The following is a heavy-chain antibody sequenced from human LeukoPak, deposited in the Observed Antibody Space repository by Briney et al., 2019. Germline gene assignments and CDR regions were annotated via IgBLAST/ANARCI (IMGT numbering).Heavy chain of an antibody. J-gene: IGHJ4*02. CDR1: GFTFSTYG. CDR2: IRYDGSNK. D-gene: IGHD3-10*01. Sequence: GGSLRLSCTASGFTFSTYGMHWVRQAPGKGLEWVAFIRYDGSNKYYTDSVKGRFTISRDNSKNTLYLQMNSLRVEDTAVYYCAKNRNLITMVRGVMDYWGQGTLVTVSS. CDR3: AKNRNLITMVRGVMDY. V-gene: IGHV3-30*02.